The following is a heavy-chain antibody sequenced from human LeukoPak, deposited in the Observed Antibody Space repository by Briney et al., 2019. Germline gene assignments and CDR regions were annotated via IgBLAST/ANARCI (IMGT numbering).Heavy chain of an antibody. CDR1: VGSFSGYY. J-gene: IGHJ4*02. Sequence: PETLSLTCAVYVGSFSGYYWSWIRDPPGKGVEWMGEINHSGSTNSNPSLTSRVTISVYTSKNQFSLKLSSVTAADTAVYYCARGSTSRIDYWGQGTLVTVSS. V-gene: IGHV4-34*01. CDR2: INHSGST. CDR3: ARGSTSRIDY. D-gene: IGHD2-2*01.